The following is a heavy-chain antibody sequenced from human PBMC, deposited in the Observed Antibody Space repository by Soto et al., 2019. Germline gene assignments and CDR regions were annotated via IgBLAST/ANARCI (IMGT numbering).Heavy chain of an antibody. CDR2: ISGSGGST. D-gene: IGHD3-9*01. J-gene: IGHJ4*02. CDR3: AKLRYFDWLSRHLIDY. Sequence: GGSLRLSCAASGFTFSSYAMSWVRQAPGKGLEWVSAISGSGGSTYYADSVKGRFTISRDNSKNTRYLQMNSLRAEDTAVYYCAKLRYFDWLSRHLIDYWGQGTLVTVSS. CDR1: GFTFSSYA. V-gene: IGHV3-23*01.